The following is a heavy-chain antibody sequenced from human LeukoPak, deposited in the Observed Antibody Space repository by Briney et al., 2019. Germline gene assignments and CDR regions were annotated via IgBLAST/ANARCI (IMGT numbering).Heavy chain of an antibody. J-gene: IGHJ4*02. Sequence: GGALRLSWAASVLTFSSYTMSWVRQAPWKGLEWVSAIRDSGSSTHYADSVKGRFTTSRDNSKNTLFLQMNSLRAEDTAIYYCAKYGPQDSGSSHFDYWGQGALVTVSS. V-gene: IGHV3-23*01. CDR1: VLTFSSYT. CDR3: AKYGPQDSGSSHFDY. D-gene: IGHD1-26*01. CDR2: IRDSGSST.